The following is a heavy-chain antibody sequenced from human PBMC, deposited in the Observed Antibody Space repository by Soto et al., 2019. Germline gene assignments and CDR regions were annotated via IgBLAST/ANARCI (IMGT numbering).Heavy chain of an antibody. D-gene: IGHD6-13*01. CDR1: GGSFSGYY. Sequence: QVQLQQWGAGLLEPSETLSLTCAVYGGSFSGYYWSWIRQPPGKGLEWIGEINHSASTNYNPSLMSRVNRAVDTSKHEFSLKLSSVTAAATAVYYVARGSGIAAYYFDYWGQGTLVTVS. CDR2: INHSAST. J-gene: IGHJ4*02. V-gene: IGHV4-34*01. CDR3: ARGSGIAAYYFDY.